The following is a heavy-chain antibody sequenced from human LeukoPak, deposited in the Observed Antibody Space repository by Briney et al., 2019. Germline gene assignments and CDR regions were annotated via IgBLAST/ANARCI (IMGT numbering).Heavy chain of an antibody. CDR3: AKDRTLVRGVLDY. CDR2: ISWNSGNI. V-gene: IGHV3-9*01. J-gene: IGHJ4*02. Sequence: GGSLRLSCAASGFTFDGYAMHWVRQAPGKGLEWVSSISWNSGNIGYADSVEGRFTISRDNAKNSLYLQMNSLRAEDTALYYCAKDRTLVRGVLDYWGQGTLVTVSS. CDR1: GFTFDGYA. D-gene: IGHD3-10*01.